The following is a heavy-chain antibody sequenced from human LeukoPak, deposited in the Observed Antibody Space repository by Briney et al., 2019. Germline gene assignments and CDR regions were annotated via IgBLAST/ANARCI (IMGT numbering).Heavy chain of an antibody. CDR1: GYSLTNYY. J-gene: IGHJ4*02. CDR2: INPSGGST. D-gene: IGHD5-12*01. CDR3: ARGAPTTRIGAGRFDY. V-gene: IGHV1-46*01. Sequence: ASVKVSCKAFGYSLTNYYLHWVRQAPGQGLEWMGEINPSGGSTSYAQKFQGRITVTRDTYTNTVYMDLSSLRSEDTATYYCARGAPTTRIGAGRFDYWCQGSLLTVAS.